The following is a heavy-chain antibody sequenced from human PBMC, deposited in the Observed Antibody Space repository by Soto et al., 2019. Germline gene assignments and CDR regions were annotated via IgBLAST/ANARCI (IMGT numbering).Heavy chain of an antibody. CDR1: GDSVSSNSAT. CDR3: ARLRGDSWFDF. Sequence: SQTLSLTCAISGDSVSSNSATWYWIRQSPSRGLEWLGWTYYRSRWFNDYAGSVKGRITINPDTSNNQFSLQLTSLSPDDTAVYYCARLRGDSWFDFWGQGTRVTVSS. J-gene: IGHJ5*01. CDR2: TYYRSRWFN. V-gene: IGHV6-1*01.